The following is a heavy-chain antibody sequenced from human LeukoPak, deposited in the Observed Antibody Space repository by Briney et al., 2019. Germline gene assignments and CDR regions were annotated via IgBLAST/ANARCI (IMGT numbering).Heavy chain of an antibody. V-gene: IGHV1-2*06. Sequence: ASVKVSCRASGYTFTGYYVHWVRQAPGQGLEWMGRINPNSGGTNYAQKFQGRVTMTRDTSISTAYMELSRLRSDDTAVYYCARGPAWEGTHYYFDYWGQGIMVTVSS. CDR3: ARGPAWEGTHYYFDY. CDR1: GYTFTGYY. J-gene: IGHJ4*02. D-gene: IGHD1-26*01. CDR2: INPNSGGT.